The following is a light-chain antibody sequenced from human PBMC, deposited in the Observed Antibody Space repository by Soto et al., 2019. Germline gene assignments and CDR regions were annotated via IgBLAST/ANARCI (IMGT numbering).Light chain of an antibody. V-gene: IGKV3-20*01. J-gene: IGKJ2*01. Sequence: EIVLTQSPGTLSLSPGERATLSCRASHIISSSSLAWYQQIPGQPPRLLIYDASSRAPGIPDRFSGSGSGTDFTLTISRLEPEDFAVYYCQQFDSSSYTFGQGTKLEIK. CDR1: HIISSSS. CDR3: QQFDSSSYT. CDR2: DAS.